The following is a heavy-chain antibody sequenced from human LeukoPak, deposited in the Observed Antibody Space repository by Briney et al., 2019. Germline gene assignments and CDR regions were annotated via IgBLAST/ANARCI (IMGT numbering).Heavy chain of an antibody. V-gene: IGHV3-7*04. Sequence: PGGSLRLSCAASGFTFSGSWMTWVRQAPGKGLEWVANIKQDGSEKNYVDSVKGRFTISRDNAENSLYLQMNSLRVDDTAVYYCARGGNVYEYWGQGTLVTVSS. CDR2: IKQDGSEK. CDR1: GFTFSGSW. D-gene: IGHD5/OR15-5a*01. CDR3: ARGGNVYEY. J-gene: IGHJ4*02.